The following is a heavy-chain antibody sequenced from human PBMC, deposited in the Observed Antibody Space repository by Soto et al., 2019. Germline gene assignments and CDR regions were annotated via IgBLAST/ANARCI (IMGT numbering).Heavy chain of an antibody. Sequence: ASVKVSCKDSGYTFTSYGISWVRQAPRQGLEWMGWISAYNGNTNYTQKLQGRVTMTTDTSTSTAYMELRSLRSDDTAVYYCARDGEEVYYYDSSGYSPYFDYWGQGTLVTVSS. V-gene: IGHV1-18*01. D-gene: IGHD3-22*01. CDR1: GYTFTSYG. CDR2: ISAYNGNT. J-gene: IGHJ4*02. CDR3: ARDGEEVYYYDSSGYSPYFDY.